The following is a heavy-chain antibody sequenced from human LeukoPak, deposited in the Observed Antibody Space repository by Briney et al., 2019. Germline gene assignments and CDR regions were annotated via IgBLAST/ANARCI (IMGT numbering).Heavy chain of an antibody. CDR3: ARDRGGVYYDSSGYSRVNWFDP. D-gene: IGHD3-22*01. V-gene: IGHV1-8*03. J-gene: IGHJ5*02. CDR1: GYTFTSYD. CDR2: MNPNSGNT. Sequence: ASVKVSCKASGYTFTSYDINWVRQATGQGLEWMGWMNPNSGNTGYAQKFQGRVTITRNTSISTAYMELRSLRSDDTAVYYCARDRGGVYYDSSGYSRVNWFDPWGQGTLVTVSS.